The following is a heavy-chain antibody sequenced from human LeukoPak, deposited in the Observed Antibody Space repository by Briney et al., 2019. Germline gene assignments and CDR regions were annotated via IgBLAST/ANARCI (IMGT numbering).Heavy chain of an antibody. D-gene: IGHD1-1*01. Sequence: ASVKVSCKASGYTFTSYAMHWVRQAPGQRLEWMGWINAGNGNTKYSQKFQGRVTITRDTSASTAYVELSSLRSEDTAVYYCARSRTGTLSNWFDPWGQGTLVTVSS. V-gene: IGHV1-3*01. CDR3: ARSRTGTLSNWFDP. CDR1: GYTFTSYA. J-gene: IGHJ5*02. CDR2: INAGNGNT.